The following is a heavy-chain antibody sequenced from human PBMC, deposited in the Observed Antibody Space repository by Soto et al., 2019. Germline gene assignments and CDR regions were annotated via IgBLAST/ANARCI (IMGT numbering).Heavy chain of an antibody. CDR2: ISAYNGNT. CDR3: ASTLLPDNYDILTGSGHAASAFDI. V-gene: IGHV1-18*01. J-gene: IGHJ3*02. D-gene: IGHD3-9*01. CDR1: GYTFTSYG. Sequence: ASVKVSCKASGYTFTSYGISWVRQAPGQGLEWMGWISAYNGNTNYAQKLQGRVTMTTDTSTSTAYMELRSLRSDDTAVYYCASTLLPDNYDILTGSGHAASAFDIWGQGTMVTVSS.